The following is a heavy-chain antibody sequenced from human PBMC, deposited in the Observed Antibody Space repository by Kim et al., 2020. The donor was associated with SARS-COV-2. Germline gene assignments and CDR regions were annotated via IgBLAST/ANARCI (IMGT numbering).Heavy chain of an antibody. CDR3: ARDMATGYYYYGMDV. D-gene: IGHD5-12*01. Sequence: DSVKGRITSSRDNAKNALYMQRNRLRAEDTAVYYCARDMATGYYYYGMDVWGQGTTVTVSS. V-gene: IGHV3-11*06. J-gene: IGHJ6*02.